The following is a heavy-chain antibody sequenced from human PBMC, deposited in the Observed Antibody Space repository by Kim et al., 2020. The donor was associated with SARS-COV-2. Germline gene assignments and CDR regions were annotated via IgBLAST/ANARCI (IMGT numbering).Heavy chain of an antibody. V-gene: IGHV4-59*01. CDR3: ARGGIWYSSSLATPGDAFDI. CDR1: GGSISSYY. D-gene: IGHD6-13*01. CDR2: IYYSGST. Sequence: SETLSLTCTVSGGSISSYYWSWIRQPPGKGLEWIGYIYYSGSTNYNPSLKSRVTISVDTSKNQFSLKLSSVTAADTAVYYCARGGIWYSSSLATPGDAFDIWGQGTMVTVSS. J-gene: IGHJ3*02.